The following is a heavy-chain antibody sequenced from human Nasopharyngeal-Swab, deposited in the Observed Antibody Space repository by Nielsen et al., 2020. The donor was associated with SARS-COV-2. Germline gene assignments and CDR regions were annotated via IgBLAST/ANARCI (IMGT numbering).Heavy chain of an antibody. J-gene: IGHJ4*02. D-gene: IGHD1-26*01. CDR1: GFTFSSYA. V-gene: IGHV3-23*01. CDR2: ISGSGGST. Sequence: GVLKISCAASGFTFSSYAMSWVRQAPGKGLEWVSAISGSGGSTYYADSVKGRFTISRDNSKNTLYLQMNSLRGEDTAVYYCARGRGGSYFSYFEYWGQGTLVTVSS. CDR3: ARGRGGSYFSYFEY.